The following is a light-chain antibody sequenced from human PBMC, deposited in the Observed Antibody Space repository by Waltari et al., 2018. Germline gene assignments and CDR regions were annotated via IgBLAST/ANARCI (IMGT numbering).Light chain of an antibody. V-gene: IGKV1-5*03. Sequence: DIQMTQSRSTLSASVGDRVIMSCRASQTVGSWLAWYQQKPGQAPKLLIYKASSLESGVPSRFSGSGSGTEFTLTISSLQPDDFATYYCQQYISYPWTFGQGTKVEIK. CDR1: QTVGSW. CDR2: KAS. CDR3: QQYISYPWT. J-gene: IGKJ1*01.